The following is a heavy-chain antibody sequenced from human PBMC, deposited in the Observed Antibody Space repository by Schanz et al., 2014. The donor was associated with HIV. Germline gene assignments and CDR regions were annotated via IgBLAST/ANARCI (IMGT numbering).Heavy chain of an antibody. V-gene: IGHV3-30*18. CDR2: ISYDGTSK. CDR3: AKDRNYYDSRYRGKGNYYYYYGMDV. Sequence: QVRLVESGGGVVQPGRSLRLSCAASGFTFDNYGMHWVRQAPGKGLEWVAVISYDGTSKYYADSVKGRFTISRDNSKNTLYLQMKSLRPEDRAVYYCAKDRNYYDSRYRGKGNYYYYYGMDVWGQGTAVTVSS. CDR1: GFTFDNYG. D-gene: IGHD3-22*01. J-gene: IGHJ6*02.